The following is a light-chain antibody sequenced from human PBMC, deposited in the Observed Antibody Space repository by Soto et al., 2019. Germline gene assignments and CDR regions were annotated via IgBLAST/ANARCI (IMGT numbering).Light chain of an antibody. CDR1: QSVSSY. CDR2: DAS. V-gene: IGKV3-11*01. J-gene: IGKJ2*01. Sequence: ENVVTQSPSTLSLSPGERATLSCRASQSVSSYLAWYQQKPGQAPRLLIYDASNRATGVPARFSGSGSGTDFTLSISSLEPEDFAVYYCQQRSDWRYTFGQGTKVDIK. CDR3: QQRSDWRYT.